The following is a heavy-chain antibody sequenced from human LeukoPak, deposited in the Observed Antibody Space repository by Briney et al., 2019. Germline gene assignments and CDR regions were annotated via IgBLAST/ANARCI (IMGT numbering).Heavy chain of an antibody. Sequence: GGSLRLSCAASGFTFSSYAMHWVRQAPGKGLEWVSAIGAPGFSTYYADSVKGRFTISGDNSKNTLSLQMNSLRAEDTALYYCAKISSSSATCSWGQGSLVTVSS. J-gene: IGHJ4*02. V-gene: IGHV3-23*01. CDR3: AKISSSSATCS. CDR1: GFTFSSYA. D-gene: IGHD2-2*01. CDR2: IGAPGFST.